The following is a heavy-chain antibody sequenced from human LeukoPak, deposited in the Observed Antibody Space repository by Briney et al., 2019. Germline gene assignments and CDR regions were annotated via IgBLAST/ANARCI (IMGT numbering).Heavy chain of an antibody. D-gene: IGHD6-13*01. CDR2: ISSSSSYI. CDR3: ARSGGIAAAGFYFDY. CDR1: GFTFSSFT. Sequence: PGGSLRLSCAASGFTFSSFTMNWVRQAPGKGLEWVSSISSSSSYIYYADSVKGRFTISRDNAKNSLYLQMNSLRAEDTAVYYCARSGGIAAAGFYFDYWGQGTLVTVSS. V-gene: IGHV3-21*01. J-gene: IGHJ4*02.